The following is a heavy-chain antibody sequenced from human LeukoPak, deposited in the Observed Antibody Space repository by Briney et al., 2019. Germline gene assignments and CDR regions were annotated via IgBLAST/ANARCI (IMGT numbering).Heavy chain of an antibody. CDR3: AKASTNMATRYQYFQH. CDR1: GFTFSSYA. Sequence: GGSLRLSCAASGFTFSSYAMSWVRQAPGKGLEWVLAISGSGGSTYYADSVKGRFTISRDNSKNTLYLQMNSLRAEDTAVYYCAKASTNMATRYQYFQHWGQGTLVTVSS. CDR2: ISGSGGST. J-gene: IGHJ1*01. V-gene: IGHV3-23*01. D-gene: IGHD5-24*01.